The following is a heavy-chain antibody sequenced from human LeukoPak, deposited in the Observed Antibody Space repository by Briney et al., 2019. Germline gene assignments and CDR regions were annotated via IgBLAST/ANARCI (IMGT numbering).Heavy chain of an antibody. CDR1: GYTFTNYY. Sequence: ASVKVSCKASGYTFTNYYMHWVRQALGQGLEWMGITNPSGGSTTYAQKFQGRVTMTRDTSTSTVYMELSSLRSEDTAVYYCARGLFSSSCKIVLWGRAFDYWGQGTLVTVSS. V-gene: IGHV1-46*01. CDR3: ARGLFSSSCKIVLWGRAFDY. D-gene: IGHD6-13*01. CDR2: TNPSGGST. J-gene: IGHJ4*02.